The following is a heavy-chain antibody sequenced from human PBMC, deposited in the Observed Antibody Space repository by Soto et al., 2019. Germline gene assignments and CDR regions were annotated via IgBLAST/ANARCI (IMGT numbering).Heavy chain of an antibody. J-gene: IGHJ4*02. D-gene: IGHD4-17*01. CDR3: AHSDYGDYFDY. Sequence: QITLKESGPTLVKPTQTLTLTCTFSGFSLSAHGVGVGWIRQPPGKALEWLALIYWDDDKRYSPSLKSRLTTTQDTSKNQVVLTMTNMVPVDTATYFCAHSDYGDYFDYWGQGTRVTVSS. CDR2: IYWDDDK. V-gene: IGHV2-5*02. CDR1: GFSLSAHGVG.